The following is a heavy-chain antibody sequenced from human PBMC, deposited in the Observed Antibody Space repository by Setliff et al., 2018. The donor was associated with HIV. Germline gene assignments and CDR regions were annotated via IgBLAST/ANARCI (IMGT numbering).Heavy chain of an antibody. CDR2: ISAYNGNT. CDR3: ARSFRRMDV. Sequence: ASVKVSCKPSGSTFSTYDINWVRQATGQGLEWMGWISAYNGNTNYAQKLQGRVTMTTDTSTSTAYMELRSLRSDDTAVYYCARSFRRMDVWGQGTTVTVSS. J-gene: IGHJ6*02. V-gene: IGHV1-18*01. CDR1: GSTFSTYD. D-gene: IGHD3-16*01.